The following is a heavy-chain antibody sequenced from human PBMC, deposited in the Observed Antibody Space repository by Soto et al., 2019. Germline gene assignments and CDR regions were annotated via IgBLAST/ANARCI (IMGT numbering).Heavy chain of an antibody. Sequence: GGSLRLSCAASGFTFSSYGMHWVRQAPGKGLEWVAVISYDGSNKYYADSVKGRFTISRDNPKNTLYLQMNSLRAEDTAVYYCAQDYFDYWGQGTLVTVSS. CDR1: GFTFSSYG. J-gene: IGHJ4*02. CDR3: AQDYFDY. V-gene: IGHV3-30*18. CDR2: ISYDGSNK.